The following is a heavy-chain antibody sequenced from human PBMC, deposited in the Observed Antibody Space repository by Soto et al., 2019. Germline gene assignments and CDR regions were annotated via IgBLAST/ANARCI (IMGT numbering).Heavy chain of an antibody. V-gene: IGHV4-30-4*01. J-gene: IGHJ3*02. Sequence: SETLSLTCTVSGCYISSGDYYWSWIRQPPGKGLEWIGYIYYSGSTYYNPSLKSRVTISVDTSKNQFSLKLSSVTAADTAVYYCAREFQYCISTSCYLDAFDIWGQGTMVT. CDR3: AREFQYCISTSCYLDAFDI. CDR1: GCYISSGDYY. D-gene: IGHD2-2*01. CDR2: IYYSGST.